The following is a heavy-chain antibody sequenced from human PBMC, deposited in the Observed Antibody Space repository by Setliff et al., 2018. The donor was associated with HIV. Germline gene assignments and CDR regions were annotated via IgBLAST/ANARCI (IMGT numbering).Heavy chain of an antibody. Sequence: NPSETLSLTCAVYGGSFSDYFWTWIRQPPGKGLDWIGEINHSGSITYNPSLKSRFNMSVDTSKNQFSLKLASVSAADTAVYYCARGLPWSYQRHFDLWGQGTVVTVSS. CDR3: ARGLPWSYQRHFDL. D-gene: IGHD3-16*02. CDR2: INHSGSI. CDR1: GGSFSDYF. V-gene: IGHV4-34*01. J-gene: IGHJ4*02.